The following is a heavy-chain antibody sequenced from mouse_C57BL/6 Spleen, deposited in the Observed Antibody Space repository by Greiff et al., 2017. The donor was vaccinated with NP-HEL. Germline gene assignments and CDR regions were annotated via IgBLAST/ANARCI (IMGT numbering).Heavy chain of an antibody. V-gene: IGHV14-1*01. D-gene: IGHD2-2*01. CDR2: IDPEDGDT. CDR1: GFNIKDYY. CDR3: TGYDGGAWFAY. J-gene: IGHJ3*01. Sequence: EVQLQESGAELVRPGASVKLSCTASGFNIKDYYMHWVKQRPEQGLEWIGRIDPEDGDTEYAPKFQGKATMTADTSSNTAYLQLSSLTSEDTAVYYCTGYDGGAWFAYWGQGTLVTVSA.